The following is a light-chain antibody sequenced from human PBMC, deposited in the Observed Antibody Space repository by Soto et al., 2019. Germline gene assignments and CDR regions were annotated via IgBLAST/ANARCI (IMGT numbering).Light chain of an antibody. CDR2: GAS. V-gene: IGKV3-20*01. CDR3: HQYGSSTGT. CDR1: QSVRSSS. Sequence: EIVLTQSPGTLSLSPGERATLSCRASQSVRSSSLAWYQQKPGQAPRLLIYGASTRATGIPDRFSGSVSGTDFTLTISRLEPEDFAVFYCHQYGSSTGTFGQGTKVEIK. J-gene: IGKJ1*01.